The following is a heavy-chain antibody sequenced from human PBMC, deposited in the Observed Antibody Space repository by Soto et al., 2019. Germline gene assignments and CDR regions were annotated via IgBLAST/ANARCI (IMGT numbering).Heavy chain of an antibody. CDR2: IYYSGST. CDR3: ARQALVVPAAMPVEWFDP. CDR1: GGSISSSSYY. D-gene: IGHD2-2*01. V-gene: IGHV4-39*01. J-gene: IGHJ5*02. Sequence: PSETLSLTCTVSGGSISSSSYYWGWILQPPGKGLEWIGSIYYSGSTYYNPSLKSRVTISVDTSKNQFSLKLSSVTAADTAVYYCARQALVVPAAMPVEWFDPWGQGTLVTVSS.